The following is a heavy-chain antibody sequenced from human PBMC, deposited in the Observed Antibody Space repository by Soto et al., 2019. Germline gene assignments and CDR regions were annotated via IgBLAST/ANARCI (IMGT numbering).Heavy chain of an antibody. Sequence: SETLSLTCAVYGGSFSGYYWSWIRQPPGKGLEWIGEINHSGSTNYNPSLKSRVTISVDTSKNQFSLKLSSVTAEDTAVYYCARDQHYDFWSGYPSYYYYYMDVWGKGTTVTVSS. CDR3: ARDQHYDFWSGYPSYYYYYMDV. D-gene: IGHD3-3*01. CDR2: INHSGST. V-gene: IGHV4-34*01. CDR1: GGSFSGYY. J-gene: IGHJ6*03.